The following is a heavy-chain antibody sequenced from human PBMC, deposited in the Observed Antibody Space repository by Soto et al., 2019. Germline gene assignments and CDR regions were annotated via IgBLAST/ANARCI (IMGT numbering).Heavy chain of an antibody. CDR2: MNPNSGNT. V-gene: IGHV1-8*01. J-gene: IGHJ5*02. Sequence: ASVKVSCKASGYTFTSYDINWVRQATGQGLEWMGWMNPNSGNTGYAQKFQGRVTMTRNTSISTAYMELSSLRSEDTAVYYCARGFRRIAAAGTVLRPFDPWGQGTLVTVSS. CDR3: ARGFRRIAAAGTVLRPFDP. D-gene: IGHD6-13*01. CDR1: GYTFTSYD.